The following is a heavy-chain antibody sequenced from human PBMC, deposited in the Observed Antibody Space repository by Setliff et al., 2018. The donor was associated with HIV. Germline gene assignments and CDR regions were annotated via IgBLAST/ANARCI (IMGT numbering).Heavy chain of an antibody. CDR2: IIPIFGTA. V-gene: IGHV1-69*05. D-gene: IGHD3-10*01. Sequence: SVKVSCKASGGTFSSYAISWVRQAPGQGLEWMGGIIPIFGTANYAQKFQGRVTMTTDTSTSTAYMELRSLRSDDTAVYYCARHLSVRYYYYYYGMDVWGQGTTVTVSS. CDR1: GGTFSSYA. CDR3: ARHLSVRYYYYYYGMDV. J-gene: IGHJ6*02.